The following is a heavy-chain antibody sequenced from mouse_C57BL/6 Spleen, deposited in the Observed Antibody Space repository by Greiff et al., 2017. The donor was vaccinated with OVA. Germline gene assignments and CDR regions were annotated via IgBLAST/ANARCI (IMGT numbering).Heavy chain of an antibody. Sequence: VQLQQPGAELVRPGASVKLSCTASGFNIKDDYMHWVKQRPEQGLEWIGWIDPENGDTEYASKFQGKATITADTSSNTAYLQLSSLTSEDTAVHYCTRRDYGGAYWGQGTLVTVSA. D-gene: IGHD1-1*01. CDR2: IDPENGDT. V-gene: IGHV14-4*01. CDR1: GFNIKDDY. J-gene: IGHJ3*01. CDR3: TRRDYGGAY.